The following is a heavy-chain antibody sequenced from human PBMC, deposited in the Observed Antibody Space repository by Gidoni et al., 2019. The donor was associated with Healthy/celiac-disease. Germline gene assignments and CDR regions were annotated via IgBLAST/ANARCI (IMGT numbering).Heavy chain of an antibody. J-gene: IGHJ3*02. Sequence: EVQLVESGGGLVKPGGSLRLSCAASGFTFSNAWMSWVRQAPGKGLEWVGRIKSKTDGGTTDYAAPVKGRFTISRDDSKNTLYLQMNSLKTEDTAVYYCTTDQYVTGAFDIWGQGTMVTVSS. CDR2: IKSKTDGGTT. CDR1: GFTFSNAW. V-gene: IGHV3-15*01. CDR3: TTDQYVTGAFDI. D-gene: IGHD2-21*02.